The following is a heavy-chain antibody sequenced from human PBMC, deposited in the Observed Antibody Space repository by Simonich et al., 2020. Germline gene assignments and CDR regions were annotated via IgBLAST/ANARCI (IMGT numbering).Heavy chain of an antibody. Sequence: QVQLQESGPGLVKPSETLSLTCAVSGYSISSGYYWGWIRQPPGKGLEWIGSIYHSGSTDSNPSLKSRVTISVDTSKNQFSLKLSSVTAADTAVYYCARAHSRYCSGGSCYFDYWGQGTLVTVSS. CDR1: GYSISSGYY. D-gene: IGHD2-15*01. V-gene: IGHV4-38-2*01. CDR2: IYHSGST. J-gene: IGHJ4*02. CDR3: ARAHSRYCSGGSCYFDY.